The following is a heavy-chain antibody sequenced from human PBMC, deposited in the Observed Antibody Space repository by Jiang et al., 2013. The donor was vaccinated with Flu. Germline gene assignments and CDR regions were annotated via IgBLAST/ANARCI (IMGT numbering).Heavy chain of an antibody. CDR2: IYPGDSDT. J-gene: IGHJ6*02. D-gene: IGHD2-2*02. Sequence: GAEVKKPGESLKISCKGSGYSFTSYWIGWVRQMPGKGLEWMGIIYPGDSDTRYSPSFQGQVTISADKSISTAYLQWSSLKASDTAMYYCARRRLIGYCSSTSCYTGYYYYYGMDVWGQGTTVTVSS. V-gene: IGHV5-51*01. CDR3: ARRRLIGYCSSTSCYTGYYYYYGMDV. CDR1: GYSFTSYW.